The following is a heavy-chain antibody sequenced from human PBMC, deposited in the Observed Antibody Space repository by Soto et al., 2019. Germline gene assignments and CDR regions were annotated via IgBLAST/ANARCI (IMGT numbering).Heavy chain of an antibody. J-gene: IGHJ6*02. CDR3: ARDRGVAARYYSYGMDV. D-gene: IGHD6-6*01. CDR2: ISYDGSNK. Sequence: QVQLVESGGGVVQPGRSLRLSCAASGFTFSSYAMHWVRQAPGKGLEWVAVISYDGSNKYYADSVKDRFTISRDNSKNTLYLQMNSLRAEDTAVYYCARDRGVAARYYSYGMDVWGQGTTVTVSS. V-gene: IGHV3-30-3*01. CDR1: GFTFSSYA.